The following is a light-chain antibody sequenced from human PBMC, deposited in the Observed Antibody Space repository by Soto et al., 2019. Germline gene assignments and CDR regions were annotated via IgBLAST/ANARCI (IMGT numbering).Light chain of an antibody. J-gene: IGKJ3*01. CDR1: QGISNH. CDR2: DAS. CDR3: QHYDNLPIFT. Sequence: DIQMTQSPSSLSASVGDRVSITCQASQGISNHLNWYQQKPGKAPKLLIYDASNLKTGVPSRFSVSGSGTDFTFTISSLQPEDIATYYCQHYDNLPIFTFGPGTKVDIK. V-gene: IGKV1-33*01.